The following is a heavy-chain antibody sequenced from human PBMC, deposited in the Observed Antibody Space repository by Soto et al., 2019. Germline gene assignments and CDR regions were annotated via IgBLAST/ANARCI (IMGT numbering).Heavy chain of an antibody. J-gene: IGHJ3*02. D-gene: IGHD2-21*02. CDR3: ARHIFGRDDAFDI. Sequence: PSETLSLTCTVSGGSISSSSYCWGWIRQPPGKGLEWIGSIYYSGSTYYNPSLKSRVTISVDTSKNQFSLKLSSVTAADTAVYYCARHIFGRDDAFDIWGQGTMVTVSS. CDR1: GGSISSSSYC. CDR2: IYYSGST. V-gene: IGHV4-39*01.